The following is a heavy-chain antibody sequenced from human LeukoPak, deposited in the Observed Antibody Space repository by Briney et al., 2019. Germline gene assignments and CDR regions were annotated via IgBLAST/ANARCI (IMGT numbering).Heavy chain of an antibody. J-gene: IGHJ5*02. CDR1: VFTLSRLS. CDR3: AKDLSVEHPRPNWFDP. CDR2: IRSSGRST. Sequence: GGCLRLSCAASVFTLSRLSTSWVPHPPGKGLEWVSAIRSSGRSTYYANSVKGRFTHSRDNSKHTLHLQMNGLRAADTAVYYCAKDLSVEHPRPNWFDPWGQGTLVTVPS. V-gene: IGHV3-23*01. D-gene: IGHD5-24*01.